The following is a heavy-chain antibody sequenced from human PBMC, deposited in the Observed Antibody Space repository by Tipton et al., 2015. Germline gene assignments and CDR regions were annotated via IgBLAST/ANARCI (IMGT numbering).Heavy chain of an antibody. D-gene: IGHD6-13*01. Sequence: SLRLSCAASGFTFDKHAMTWVRQAPGKGLEWVSVIYSGGSTYYADSVKGRFTISRDNAKNSLYLQMNSLRAGDTAVYYCARANSSSWHNFDYWGQGTLVTVSS. CDR2: IYSGGST. V-gene: IGHV3-66*01. CDR1: GFTFDKHA. CDR3: ARANSSSWHNFDY. J-gene: IGHJ4*02.